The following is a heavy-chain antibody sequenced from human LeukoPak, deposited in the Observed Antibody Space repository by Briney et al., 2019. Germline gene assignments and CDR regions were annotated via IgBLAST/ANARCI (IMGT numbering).Heavy chain of an antibody. D-gene: IGHD6-13*01. CDR1: GYTFTGYY. CDR2: INPNSGGT. J-gene: IGHJ6*03. Sequence: GASVKVSCKASGYTFTGYYMHWVRQAPGQGLEWMGWINPNSGGTNYAQKFQGRVTMTRDTSISTAYMELSRLRSDDTAVYYCASADIAAAHYYYYMDVWGKGTTVTVSS. V-gene: IGHV1-2*02. CDR3: ASADIAAAHYYYYMDV.